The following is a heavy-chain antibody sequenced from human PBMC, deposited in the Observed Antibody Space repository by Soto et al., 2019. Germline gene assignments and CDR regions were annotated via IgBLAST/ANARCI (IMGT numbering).Heavy chain of an antibody. V-gene: IGHV1-69*12. CDR1: GGTFSSYP. J-gene: IGHJ4*02. CDR3: ASGPNWQYCPFDY. Sequence: QVQLVQSGAEVKKPGSSVKVSCKASGGTFSSYPISWVRQAPGQGLEWMGGIIPIFGQRFQGRVTITADESTSTAYMELSSLRSEDTAVYYCASGPNWQYCPFDYWGQGTLVTVSS. CDR2: IIPIFG. D-gene: IGHD7-27*01.